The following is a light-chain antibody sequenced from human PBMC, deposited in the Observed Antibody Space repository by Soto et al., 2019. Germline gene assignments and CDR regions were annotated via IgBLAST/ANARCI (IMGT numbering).Light chain of an antibody. CDR1: SSDVGGYNF. J-gene: IGLJ2*01. V-gene: IGLV2-14*03. CDR3: SSYTSSTSVR. CDR2: DVS. Sequence: QSVLTQPASVTGSPGQSIAISSTGTSSDVGGYNFVSWYQQHPDKAPKLMIYDVSQRPPGVSYRFSGSKSGNTASLTISGLLAEDEADYYCSSYTSSTSVRFGGGTQLTVL.